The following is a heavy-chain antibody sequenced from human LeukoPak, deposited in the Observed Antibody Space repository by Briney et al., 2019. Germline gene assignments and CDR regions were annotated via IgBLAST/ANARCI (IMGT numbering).Heavy chain of an antibody. Sequence: ASVKVPCKASGYTFTGNYMHWVRQAPGQGLEWMGWINPNSGGTNYAQKFQGRVTMTRDTSISTACMELSRLRSDDTAVYYCARDRRIAAAGHHNWFDPWGQGTLVTVSS. CDR3: ARDRRIAAAGHHNWFDP. D-gene: IGHD6-13*01. V-gene: IGHV1-2*02. CDR1: GYTFTGNY. J-gene: IGHJ5*02. CDR2: INPNSGGT.